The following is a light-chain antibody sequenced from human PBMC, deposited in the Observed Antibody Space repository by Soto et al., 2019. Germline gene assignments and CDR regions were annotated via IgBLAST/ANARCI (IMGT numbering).Light chain of an antibody. V-gene: IGKV1-9*01. Sequence: ETQLTQSPSFPSASVGDRVTIACRASQGFSNYLAWFQQRPGKAPQLLIYAASTLQSGVPSRFSGSGSGTEFTLTISSLQPEDFATYYCLQLNKYPRTFGGGTKVDIK. CDR2: AAS. CDR3: LQLNKYPRT. J-gene: IGKJ4*01. CDR1: QGFSNY.